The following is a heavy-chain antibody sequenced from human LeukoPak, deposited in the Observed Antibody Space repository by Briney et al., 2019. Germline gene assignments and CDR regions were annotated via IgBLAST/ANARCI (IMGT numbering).Heavy chain of an antibody. Sequence: PSETLSLTCAVYGGSFSGYYWSWIRQPPGMGLEWIGEINHSGSTNYNPSLKSRVTISVDTSKNQFSLKLSSVTAADTAVYYCARVVNYRGDDYWGQGTLVTVSS. CDR2: INHSGST. CDR3: ARVVNYRGDDY. CDR1: GGSFSGYY. V-gene: IGHV4-34*01. D-gene: IGHD1-7*01. J-gene: IGHJ4*02.